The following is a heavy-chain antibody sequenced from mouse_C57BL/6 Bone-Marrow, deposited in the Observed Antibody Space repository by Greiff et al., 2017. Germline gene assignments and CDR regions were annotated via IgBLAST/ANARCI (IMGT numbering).Heavy chain of an antibody. D-gene: IGHD2-2*01. J-gene: IGHJ3*01. V-gene: IGHV1-81*01. CDR2: IYPRSGNT. CDR3: AIDLLWFRLFAY. Sequence: QVQLQQSGAELARPGASVKLSCKASGYTFTSYGISWVKQRTGQGLEWIGEIYPRSGNTYYNEKFKGKATLTADKSSSTAYMELRSLTSEDSAVYFCAIDLLWFRLFAYWGQGTLVTVSA. CDR1: GYTFTSYG.